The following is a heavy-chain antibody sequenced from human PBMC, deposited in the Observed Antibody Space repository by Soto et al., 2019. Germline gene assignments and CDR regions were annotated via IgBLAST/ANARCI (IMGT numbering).Heavy chain of an antibody. Sequence: PSETLSLTCTVSGGSISSGDYYWSWIRQPPGKGLEWIGYIYYSGSTYYNPSLKSRVTVSVDTSKNQFSLKLSSVTAADTAVYYCARGTSWQLPFDYWGQGTLVTVSS. CDR3: ARGTSWQLPFDY. CDR1: GGSISSGDYY. CDR2: IYYSGST. D-gene: IGHD6-13*01. J-gene: IGHJ4*02. V-gene: IGHV4-30-4*01.